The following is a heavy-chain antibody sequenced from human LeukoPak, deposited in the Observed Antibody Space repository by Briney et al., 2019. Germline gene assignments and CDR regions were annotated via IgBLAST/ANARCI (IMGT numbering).Heavy chain of an antibody. CDR1: GFTFSSYW. CDR2: IKQDGSEK. V-gene: IGHV3-7*01. Sequence: GGSLRLSCAASGFTFSSYWMSWVRQAPGKGLEWVANIKQDGSEKYYVDSVKGRFTISRDNAKNSLYLQMNSLRAEDTAVYYCARVGTSSGRYFQHWGQGTLVTVSS. CDR3: ARVGTSSGRYFQH. D-gene: IGHD6-25*01. J-gene: IGHJ1*01.